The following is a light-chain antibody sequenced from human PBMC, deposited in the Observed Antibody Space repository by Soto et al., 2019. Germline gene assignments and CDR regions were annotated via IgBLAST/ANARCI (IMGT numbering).Light chain of an antibody. CDR2: GAS. Sequence: EIVLTQSPGTLSLSPGATATLSCRASQSVSRNYLAWFQQKPGQAPRLLIHGASSRAAGTPDRFSGSGSGTDFTLTISRLEPEDFAVYYCQQYDSSPLTFGQGTKVDIK. CDR3: QQYDSSPLT. J-gene: IGKJ1*01. V-gene: IGKV3-20*01. CDR1: QSVSRNY.